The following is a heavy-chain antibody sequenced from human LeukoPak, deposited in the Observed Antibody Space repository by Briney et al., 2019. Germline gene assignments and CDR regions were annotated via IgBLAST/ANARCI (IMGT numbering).Heavy chain of an antibody. Sequence: GGSLRLSCAASGFIFSSYWMSWVRQAPGKGLEWVANIKQDGSEKYYVDSVKGRFTISRDNAKNSLYLQMNSLRAEDTAVYYCARDQEWELLSSAFDIWGQGTMVTVSS. CDR3: ARDQEWELLSSAFDI. J-gene: IGHJ3*02. V-gene: IGHV3-7*01. CDR2: IKQDGSEK. CDR1: GFIFSSYW. D-gene: IGHD1-26*01.